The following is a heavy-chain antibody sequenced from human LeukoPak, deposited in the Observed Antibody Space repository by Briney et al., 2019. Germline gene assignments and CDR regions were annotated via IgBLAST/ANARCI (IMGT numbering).Heavy chain of an antibody. CDR3: ARRGSYCSGGTCYTGMSSYFDY. J-gene: IGHJ4*02. V-gene: IGHV4-39*01. CDR2: IYYSGST. CDR1: GGYISSSSYC. Sequence: PSETLSLTCTVSGGYISSSSYCWGWIRQPPGKGLEWIGNIYYSGSTYYNPSLKSRVTVSVDASKNQFSLKLSSVTAADTAVYYCARRGSYCSGGTCYTGMSSYFDYGGQGTLVTVSS. D-gene: IGHD2-15*01.